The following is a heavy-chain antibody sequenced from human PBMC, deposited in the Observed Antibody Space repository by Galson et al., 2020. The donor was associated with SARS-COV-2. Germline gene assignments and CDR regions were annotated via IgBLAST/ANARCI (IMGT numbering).Heavy chain of an antibody. J-gene: IGHJ6*02. CDR2: ISYDGSNK. CDR3: ARDLMYYDVWSGLVGGGGYYYYYGMDV. Sequence: GESLKISCAASGFTFSSYAIHWVRQAPGKGLEWVAVISYDGSNKYYADSVKGRFTISRDNSKNTLYLQMNSLRAEDTAVYYCARDLMYYDVWSGLVGGGGYYYYYGMDVWGQGTTVTVSS. D-gene: IGHD3-3*01. V-gene: IGHV3-30*04. CDR1: GFTFSSYA.